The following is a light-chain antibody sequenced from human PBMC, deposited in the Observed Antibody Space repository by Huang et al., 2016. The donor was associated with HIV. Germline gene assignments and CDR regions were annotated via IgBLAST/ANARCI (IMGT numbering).Light chain of an antibody. V-gene: IGKV3-11*01. CDR3: QQRSNCPWT. CDR1: QSFSSY. Sequence: EIVLTQSPATLSLSQGETAPLPCSASQSFSSYLAWYQQKPGQAPRLLIYHASTRATGIPARFSGSGSGTDFTLTISILEPDDFAVYYCQQRSNCPWTFGQGTKVEIK. CDR2: HAS. J-gene: IGKJ1*01.